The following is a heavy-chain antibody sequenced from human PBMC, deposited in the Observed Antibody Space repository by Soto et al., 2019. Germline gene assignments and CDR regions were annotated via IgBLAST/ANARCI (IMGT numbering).Heavy chain of an antibody. V-gene: IGHV3-30*18. CDR3: AKSRDGYSLYFYYGMDV. Sequence: GGSLRLSCAASGFNFSNYNMHWVRQAPGKGLEWVALILHDGSNEYYADSVKGRFTISRDNSKNTLYLQMKSLRAEDTAVYYCAKSRDGYSLYFYYGMDVWGQGTTVTVSS. J-gene: IGHJ6*02. D-gene: IGHD4-4*01. CDR2: ILHDGSNE. CDR1: GFNFSNYN.